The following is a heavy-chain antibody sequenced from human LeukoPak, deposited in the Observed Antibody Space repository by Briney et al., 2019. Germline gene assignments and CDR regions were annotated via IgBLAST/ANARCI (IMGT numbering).Heavy chain of an antibody. CDR3: AKTGRPNNSGWYRWFDP. D-gene: IGHD6-19*01. V-gene: IGHV4-4*09. CDR1: GDSISTYY. CDR2: ICNSGGT. Sequence: SETLSLTCTVSGDSISTYYWSWIRQPPGKGLEWIGCICNSGGTNYNPSLKSRVTISVDTSKNQFSLNLSSVTAADTAVYYCAKTGRPNNSGWYRWFDPRGQGTLVTVSS. J-gene: IGHJ5*02.